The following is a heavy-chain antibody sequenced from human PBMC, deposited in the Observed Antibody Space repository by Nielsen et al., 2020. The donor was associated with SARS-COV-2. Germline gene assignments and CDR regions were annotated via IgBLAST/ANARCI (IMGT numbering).Heavy chain of an antibody. J-gene: IGHJ5*02. CDR2: MNPNSGNT. V-gene: IGHV1-8*02. Sequence: ASVKVSCKASGGTFSSYDINWVRQATGQGLEWMGWMNPNSGNTGYAQKFQGRVTMTRNTSISTAYMELSSLRSEDTAVYYCARGQQWLEYNWFDPWGQGTLVTVSS. CDR3: ARGQQWLEYNWFDP. CDR1: GGTFSSYD. D-gene: IGHD6-19*01.